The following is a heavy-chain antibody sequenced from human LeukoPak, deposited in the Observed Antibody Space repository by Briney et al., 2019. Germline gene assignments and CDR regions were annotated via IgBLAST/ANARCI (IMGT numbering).Heavy chain of an antibody. D-gene: IGHD5-12*01. J-gene: IGHJ4*02. V-gene: IGHV3-15*01. CDR2: GRSKNNGGTT. CDR3: TTDPGYRGLYYFDY. CDR1: GFAFTNAC. Sequence: PGGSLRLSCAASGFAFTNACMSWVRRAPGRGLEWVGRGRSKNNGGTTDYAAPVRGRFSISRDDSKSTLYLQMNSLKTEDTAVYYCTTDPGYRGLYYFDYWGQGTLVTVSS.